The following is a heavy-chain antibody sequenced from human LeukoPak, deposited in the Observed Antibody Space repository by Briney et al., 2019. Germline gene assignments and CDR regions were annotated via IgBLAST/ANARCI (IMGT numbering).Heavy chain of an antibody. D-gene: IGHD3-10*01. J-gene: IGHJ4*02. Sequence: GGSLRLSCAPSGFTFDNFAMTWVRQAPGKGLEWVSEITGSGGSTYYADSVKGRFTISRDNSKNTLYLQMNSLRAEDTAIYYCARELFDFDYWGQGTLVTVST. CDR1: GFTFDNFA. CDR2: ITGSGGST. CDR3: ARELFDFDY. V-gene: IGHV3-23*01.